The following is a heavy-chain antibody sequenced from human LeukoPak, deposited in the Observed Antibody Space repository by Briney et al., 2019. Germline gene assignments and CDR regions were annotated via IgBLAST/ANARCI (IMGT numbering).Heavy chain of an antibody. CDR1: GGSISSYF. D-gene: IGHD2-21*01. J-gene: IGHJ5*02. Sequence: KPSETLSLTCGVSGGSISSYFWTWIRQSPAKGLEWIGEINESGETDYNPSLKSRAKISIDTSRGQFYLTLRSVTAADAAMYYCARVLGIAVVAGATGDNYFDPWGQGILVTVSS. CDR2: INESGET. CDR3: ARVLGIAVVAGATGDNYFDP. V-gene: IGHV4-34*01.